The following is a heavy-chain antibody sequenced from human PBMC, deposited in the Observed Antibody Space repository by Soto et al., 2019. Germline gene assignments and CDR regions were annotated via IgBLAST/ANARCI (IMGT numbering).Heavy chain of an antibody. CDR3: ARVIWSGHLTSDL. J-gene: IGHJ5*02. D-gene: IGHD3-3*01. CDR1: GFTFSSNS. CDR2: ISSSSSTI. Sequence: EVQVVESGGGLVQPGGSLRLSCAASGFTFSSNSMNWVRQAPGKGLEWISYISSSSSTIYADSVKGRFTISRDNAKNSLYLQMNSLRDEDTAVYYCARVIWSGHLTSDLWVHGTLVTVSS. V-gene: IGHV3-48*02.